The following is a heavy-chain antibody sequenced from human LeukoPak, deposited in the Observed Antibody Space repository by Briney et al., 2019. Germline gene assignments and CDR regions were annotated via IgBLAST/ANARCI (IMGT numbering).Heavy chain of an antibody. D-gene: IGHD3-22*01. CDR1: GYTFTTYG. CDR3: ARDRYRYDSSVDAFDI. CDR2: FSAYNGHT. V-gene: IGHV1-18*01. J-gene: IGHJ3*02. Sequence: ASVKVSCKASGYTFTTYGISWVRQAPGQGLEWMAWFSAYNGHTNYAQNFQDRVTMTTDTSTSTAYMELRSLRSDDTAVYYCARDRYRYDSSVDAFDIWGQGTMVTVSS.